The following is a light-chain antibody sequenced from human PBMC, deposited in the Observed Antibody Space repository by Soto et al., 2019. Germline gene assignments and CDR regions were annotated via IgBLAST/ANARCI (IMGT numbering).Light chain of an antibody. CDR3: QERSNWPPGIT. CDR1: QSVSPY. CDR2: DAY. Sequence: ETVLTQSPATLSLSPGDRATLSCRTSQSVSPYLAWYQQRPGQAPRLLIYDAYNRAAGIPARFSGSGSGTDFTLTFSSLEPEDFAVYYCQERSNWPPGITFGPGTTVDIK. V-gene: IGKV3-11*01. J-gene: IGKJ3*01.